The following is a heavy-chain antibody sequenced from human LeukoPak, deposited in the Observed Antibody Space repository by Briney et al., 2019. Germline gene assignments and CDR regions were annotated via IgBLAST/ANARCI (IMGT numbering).Heavy chain of an antibody. CDR1: GFTLSNHW. Sequence: GGSLRPSCAASGFTLSNHWMTWVRQVPGRGPEWVANVNRDGSETYYLDSVKGRFTISKDNAKNSLYLQMNSLRAEDTALYHCARNNGMDVWGQGTTVIVSS. J-gene: IGHJ6*02. CDR3: ARNNGMDV. CDR2: VNRDGSET. V-gene: IGHV3-7*03.